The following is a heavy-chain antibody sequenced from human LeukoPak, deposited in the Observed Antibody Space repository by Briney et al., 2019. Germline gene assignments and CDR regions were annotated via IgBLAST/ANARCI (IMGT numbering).Heavy chain of an antibody. CDR2: FDPEDGET. Sequence: ASVKVSCKVSGYTLTELSMHWVRQAPGKGLEWMGGFDPEDGETIYAQKFQGRVTMTEDTSTDTAYMELSSLRSEDTAVYYCATAHPMTTKNWFDPWGQGTLVTVSS. J-gene: IGHJ5*02. CDR3: ATAHPMTTKNWFDP. V-gene: IGHV1-24*01. D-gene: IGHD5-24*01. CDR1: GYTLTELS.